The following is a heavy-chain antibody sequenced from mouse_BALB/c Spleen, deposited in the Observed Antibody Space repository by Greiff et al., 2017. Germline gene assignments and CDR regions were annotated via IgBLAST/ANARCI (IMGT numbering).Heavy chain of an antibody. Sequence: EVHLVESGGGLVKPGGSLKLSCAASGFTFSDYYMYWVRQTPEKRLEWVATISDGGSYTYYPDSVKGRFTISRDNAKNNLYLQMSSLKSEDTAMYYCARGLRPAWFAYWGQGTLVTVSA. V-gene: IGHV5-4*02. D-gene: IGHD2-4*01. CDR3: ARGLRPAWFAY. J-gene: IGHJ3*01. CDR2: ISDGGSYT. CDR1: GFTFSDYY.